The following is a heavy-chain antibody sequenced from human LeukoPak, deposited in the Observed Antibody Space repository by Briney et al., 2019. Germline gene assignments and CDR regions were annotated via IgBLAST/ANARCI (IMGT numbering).Heavy chain of an antibody. CDR1: GFTLSSYW. Sequence: GGSLRHSCAASGFTLSSYWMHWVRHAPAKGLVWVSRINSDGSSTSYADSVKGRFTISRDNAKNTLYLQMNSLRAEDTAVYYCAKSDWFDPWGQGTLVTVSS. CDR3: AKSDWFDP. CDR2: INSDGSST. J-gene: IGHJ5*02. V-gene: IGHV3-74*01.